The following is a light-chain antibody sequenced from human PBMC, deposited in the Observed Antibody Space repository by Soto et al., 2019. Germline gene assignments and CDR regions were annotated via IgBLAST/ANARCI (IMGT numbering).Light chain of an antibody. V-gene: IGLV2-14*01. CDR1: SSDVGAYNY. CDR2: EVS. Sequence: QSALTQPASMSGSPGQSITISCIGTSSDVGAYNYVSWYQQHPGTAPKLMIYEVSNRPLGVSPRFSGSKSANTASLTISGLHPEDGADYYGCSYTRSSTYVFGSGPKLPVL. J-gene: IGLJ1*01. CDR3: CSYTRSSTYV.